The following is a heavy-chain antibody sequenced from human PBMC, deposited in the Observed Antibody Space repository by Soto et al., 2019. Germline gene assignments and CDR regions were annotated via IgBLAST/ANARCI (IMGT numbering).Heavy chain of an antibody. CDR2: ISPMFGAA. D-gene: IGHD3-10*01. V-gene: IGHV1-69*19. CDR1: GGTFNTYA. CDR3: AREVQVHTPAFVY. J-gene: IGHJ4*02. Sequence: QVQLVQSGAEMKKPGSSVKVSCQSSGGTFNTYAMNWVRKAHGQGPEWMGDISPMFGAANYAPKFQGRVTITADESTGTSYMQLSSLTSEDTALYFCAREVQVHTPAFVYWGQGTLVTVSS.